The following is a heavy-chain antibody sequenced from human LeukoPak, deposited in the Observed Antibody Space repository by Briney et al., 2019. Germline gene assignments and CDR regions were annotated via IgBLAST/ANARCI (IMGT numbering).Heavy chain of an antibody. CDR1: SGSITDSNYY. Sequence: SETLSLTCNVSSGSITDSNYYWGWIRQPPGKGLEWIGCINGSKTTYYRPSLKSRDTISVDTSRNHFSLKVTSVTAADTAVYYCASLTHSYYADPAGYYPWHYMDVWGKGTTVTVSS. J-gene: IGHJ6*03. D-gene: IGHD3-22*01. CDR3: ASLTHSYYADPAGYYPWHYMDV. CDR2: INGSKTT. V-gene: IGHV4-39*02.